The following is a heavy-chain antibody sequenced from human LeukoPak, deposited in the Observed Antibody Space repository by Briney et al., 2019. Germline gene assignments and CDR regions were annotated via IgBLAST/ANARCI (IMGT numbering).Heavy chain of an antibody. CDR2: ISYDGINE. J-gene: IGHJ4*02. Sequence: GGSLRLSCAASGFTFSSYSMNWVRQAPGKGLEWGTVISYDGINEYYADSVKGRITISRDNSKNTLFLQITSLRPEDTAVYYCARGRCSSTSCLIDSWGQGTLVTVSS. CDR1: GFTFSSYS. D-gene: IGHD2-2*01. V-gene: IGHV3-30*03. CDR3: ARGRCSSTSCLIDS.